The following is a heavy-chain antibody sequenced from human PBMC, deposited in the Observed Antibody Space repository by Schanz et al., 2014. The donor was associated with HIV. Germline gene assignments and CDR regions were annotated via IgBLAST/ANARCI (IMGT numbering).Heavy chain of an antibody. Sequence: EVQLLESGGGLVQPGRSLRLSCAASGFTFDDYAMHWVRQAPGKGLEWVSGISWNSGSIGYADSVKGRFTISRDNAKNSLYLQMNSLRPEDTAVYYCAKSPIFGDVIFYGMDVWGQGTTVTVSS. CDR3: AKSPIFGDVIFYGMDV. D-gene: IGHD3-3*02. V-gene: IGHV3-9*01. CDR2: ISWNSGSI. CDR1: GFTFDDYA. J-gene: IGHJ6*02.